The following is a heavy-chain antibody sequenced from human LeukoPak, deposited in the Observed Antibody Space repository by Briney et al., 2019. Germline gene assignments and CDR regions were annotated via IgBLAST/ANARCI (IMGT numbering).Heavy chain of an antibody. CDR3: XXGRGVVISAFDI. CDR2: IQYDGGNQ. CDR1: GFSFSHSG. D-gene: IGHD3-22*01. J-gene: IGHJ3*02. Sequence: GGSLRLSCEASGFSFSHSGMHWVRQAPGKGLDWITFIQYDGGNQYYADSVKGRFTISRDNSKNTLYLQMNSLRAEDTAVYYXXXGRGVVISAFDIWGQGTMVTVSS. V-gene: IGHV3-30*02.